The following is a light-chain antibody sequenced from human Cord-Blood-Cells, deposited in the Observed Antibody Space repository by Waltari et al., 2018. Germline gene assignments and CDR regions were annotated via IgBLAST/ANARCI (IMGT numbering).Light chain of an antibody. J-gene: IGLJ3*02. CDR1: SSDVGRYNY. CDR3: SSYTSSSTWV. Sequence: QSALTQPPSVSGSPGQSITIPCTGTSSDVGRYNYVSWYQQHPGKAPKLMIYDVSNRPSGVSNRFSGSKAGNTASLTISGLQAEDEADCYCSSYTSSSTWVFGGGTKLTVL. CDR2: DVS. V-gene: IGLV2-14*01.